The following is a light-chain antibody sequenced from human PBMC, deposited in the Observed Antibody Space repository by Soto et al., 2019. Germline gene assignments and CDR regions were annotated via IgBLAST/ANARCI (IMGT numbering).Light chain of an antibody. V-gene: IGKV3-20*01. Sequence: EIVLTQSPGTLSLSPGERATLSCRASQSVSSYYLAWYQQKPGQAPRLLIYGASSRATGIPDRFSGSGSGTDFTLTISRLEPEDFAVYYCQQCGSSPETFGQGTKVDIK. J-gene: IGKJ1*01. CDR2: GAS. CDR1: QSVSSYY. CDR3: QQCGSSPET.